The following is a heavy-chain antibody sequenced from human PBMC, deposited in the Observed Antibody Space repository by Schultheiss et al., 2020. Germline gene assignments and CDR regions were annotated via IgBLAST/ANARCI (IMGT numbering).Heavy chain of an antibody. CDR3: ARDGSAMDV. V-gene: IGHV4-39*07. CDR1: GGSISSSSYY. Sequence: SETLSLTCTVSGGSISSSSYYWGWIRQPPGKGLEWIGEINHSGSTNYNPSLKSRVTISVDTSKNQFSLKLSSVTAADTAVYYCARDGSAMDVWGQGTTVTVSS. J-gene: IGHJ6*02. CDR2: INHSGST.